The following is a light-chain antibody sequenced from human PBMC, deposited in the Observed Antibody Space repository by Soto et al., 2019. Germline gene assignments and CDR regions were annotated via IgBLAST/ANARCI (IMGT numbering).Light chain of an antibody. J-gene: IGKJ4*01. V-gene: IGKV3-15*01. CDR1: QGVSSG. Sequence: EIVMTQSPATLSVSPGERATLSCRAGQGVSSGLAWYQQKPGQTPRLLIYAASTRATGIPARFSGSGSGTEFTLTISSLQSEDFAVYYCQQYNNWPLTFGQGTKVDIK. CDR2: AAS. CDR3: QQYNNWPLT.